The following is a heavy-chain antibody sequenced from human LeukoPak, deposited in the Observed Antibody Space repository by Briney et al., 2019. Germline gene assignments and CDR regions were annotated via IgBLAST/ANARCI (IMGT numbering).Heavy chain of an antibody. CDR3: ARGVRIAVAGNIDY. V-gene: IGHV3-30*04. Sequence: GGSLRLSCAASGFTFSRYAMHWVRQGPGKGLEWVAAISYDGSNKKYADSVKGRFTISRDNSKNTLYLQMNSLRAEDTAVYYCARGVRIAVAGNIDYWGQGTLVTVSS. CDR2: ISYDGSNK. D-gene: IGHD6-19*01. J-gene: IGHJ4*02. CDR1: GFTFSRYA.